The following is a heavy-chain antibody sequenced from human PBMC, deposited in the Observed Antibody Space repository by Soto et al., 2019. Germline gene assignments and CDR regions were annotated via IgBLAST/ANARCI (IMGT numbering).Heavy chain of an antibody. V-gene: IGHV5-51*01. CDR3: ARPLDHYYDSSGYRPYAFDI. Sequence: PGESLKISCKGSGYSFTSYWIGWVRQMPGKGLEWMGIIYPGDSDTRYSPSFQGQVTISADKSISTAYLQWSSLKASDTAMYYCARPLDHYYDSSGYRPYAFDIWGQGTMVTVSS. D-gene: IGHD3-22*01. CDR2: IYPGDSDT. CDR1: GYSFTSYW. J-gene: IGHJ3*02.